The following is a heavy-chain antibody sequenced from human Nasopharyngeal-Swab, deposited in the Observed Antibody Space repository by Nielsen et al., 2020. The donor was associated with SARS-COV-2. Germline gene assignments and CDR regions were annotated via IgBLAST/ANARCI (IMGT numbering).Heavy chain of an antibody. CDR2: ISSSGSTI. CDR3: ARSIGKDGFDY. V-gene: IGHV3-48*03. CDR1: GFTFSSYE. J-gene: IGHJ4*02. Sequence: SCAASGFTFSSYEMNWVRQAPGKGLEWVSYISSSGSTIYYADSVKGRFTISRDNAKNSLYLQMNSLRAEDTAVYYCARSIGKDGFDYWGQGTLVTVSS. D-gene: IGHD1-1*01.